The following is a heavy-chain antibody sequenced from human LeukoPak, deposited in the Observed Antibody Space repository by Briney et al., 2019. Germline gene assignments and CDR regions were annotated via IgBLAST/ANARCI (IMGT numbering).Heavy chain of an antibody. V-gene: IGHV4-61*02. CDR2: ISSSGST. Sequence: SETLSLTCTVSGDSISSGDYYWSWIRQPAGKGLEWIGRISSSGSTNYNPSLKSRVTISVDTSKNQFSLKLSSVTAADTAVYYCARGLTKGSGSYYKTLGYWGQGTLVTVSS. D-gene: IGHD3-10*01. CDR1: GDSISSGDYY. CDR3: ARGLTKGSGSYYKTLGY. J-gene: IGHJ4*02.